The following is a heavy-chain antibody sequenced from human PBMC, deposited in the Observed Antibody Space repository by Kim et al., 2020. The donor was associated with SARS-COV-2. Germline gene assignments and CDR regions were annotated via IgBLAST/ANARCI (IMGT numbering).Heavy chain of an antibody. Sequence: ASVKVSCKASGYTFTMYAINWVRQAPGQGLEWMGWINTDTGNPMYAQGFTGRFVFSLDTSVSTAYLQINSLKPEDTGIYYCGRDRLRLDSQQHHNFDPWGQGTLVTVSS. J-gene: IGHJ5*02. CDR2: INTDTGNP. CDR1: GYTFTMYA. V-gene: IGHV7-4-1*02. CDR3: GRDRLRLDSQQHHNFDP. D-gene: IGHD6-13*01.